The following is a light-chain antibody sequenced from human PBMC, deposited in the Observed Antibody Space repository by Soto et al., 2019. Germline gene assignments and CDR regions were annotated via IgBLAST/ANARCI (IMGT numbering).Light chain of an antibody. CDR3: QQRSNWPPIT. J-gene: IGKJ5*01. V-gene: IGKV3-11*01. CDR1: QSVSNY. CDR2: DAS. Sequence: EIVLTPSPATLSFSPGEIATLSCRSSQSVSNYLTWYQQKPGQAPRLLIYDASNRATDIPARFSGSGSGTDFTLTISSLEPEDFAVYYCQQRSNWPPITFGQGKRLENK.